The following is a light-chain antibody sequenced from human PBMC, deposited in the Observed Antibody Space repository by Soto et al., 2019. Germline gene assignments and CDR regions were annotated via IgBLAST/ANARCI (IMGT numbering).Light chain of an antibody. CDR1: SSDVGGYNY. Sequence: QSVLTQAASVSGSPGQSIPISCTGNSSDVGGYNYVSWYQQHPGKAPKLMIYDVSNRPSGVSNRFSGSKSGNTASLTISGLQAEDEADYYCSSYTRSSTLEVFGTGTKVPVL. V-gene: IGLV2-14*01. J-gene: IGLJ1*01. CDR2: DVS. CDR3: SSYTRSSTLEV.